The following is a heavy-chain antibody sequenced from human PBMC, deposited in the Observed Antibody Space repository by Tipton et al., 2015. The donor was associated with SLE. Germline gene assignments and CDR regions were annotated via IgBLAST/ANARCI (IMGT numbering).Heavy chain of an antibody. J-gene: IGHJ6*03. CDR2: IYTSGST. CDR1: GGSISSYY. Sequence: TLSLTCTVSGGSISSYYWSWIRQPPGKGLELIGNIYTSGSTNINPSLKSRVTISADPSKNQFSLRLSSVTAADTAVYYCTHSRDYYYMEVWGTGTTVTVSS. V-gene: IGHV4-4*08. CDR3: THSRDYYYMEV. D-gene: IGHD4-11*01.